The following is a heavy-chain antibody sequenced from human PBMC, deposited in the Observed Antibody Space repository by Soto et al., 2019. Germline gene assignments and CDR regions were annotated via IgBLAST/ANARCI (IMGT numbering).Heavy chain of an antibody. CDR1: GGSISNYY. Sequence: SSETLSLTCTVSGGSISNYYWSWIRQPAGKGLEWIGRIYNSGSTKYNPSLKSRVTMSEDTSKNQFSLNLISVTAADTAVYYCARSGGSFNLDYWGLGTLVTVSS. CDR2: IYNSGST. V-gene: IGHV4-4*07. CDR3: ARSGGSFNLDY. J-gene: IGHJ4*02. D-gene: IGHD1-26*01.